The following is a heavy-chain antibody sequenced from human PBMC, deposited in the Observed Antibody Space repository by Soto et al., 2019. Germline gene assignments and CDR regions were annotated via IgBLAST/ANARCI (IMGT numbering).Heavy chain of an antibody. CDR2: IKQDGSEK. CDR1: GFTFSNYW. D-gene: IGHD6-13*01. J-gene: IGHJ4*02. V-gene: IGHV3-7*05. Sequence: EVQLVESGGGLVQPGGSLRLSCAASGFTFSNYWMSWVRQAPGKGLEWVANIKQDGSEKYYVDSVKGRFIISRDNAKNSLYLQMNSLRAAETAVYYNARGCAGYTSSWYNYWGLGTLVTVSS. CDR3: ARGCAGYTSSWYNY.